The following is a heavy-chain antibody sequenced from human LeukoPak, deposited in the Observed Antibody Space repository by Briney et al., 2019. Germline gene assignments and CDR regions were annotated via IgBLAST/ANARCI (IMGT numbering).Heavy chain of an antibody. CDR1: GGTFSSYA. J-gene: IGHJ6*03. CDR3: ARGAVGGYYYMHV. Sequence: SVKVSCKASGGTFSSYAISWVPQAPGQGLEWMGGLIPIFGTANYAQKFQGRVTTTTDESTSTAYMEQSSLRSEGTAVYYCARGAVGGYYYMHVWGKGTTVTVSS. V-gene: IGHV1-69*05. CDR2: LIPIFGTA. D-gene: IGHD3-16*01.